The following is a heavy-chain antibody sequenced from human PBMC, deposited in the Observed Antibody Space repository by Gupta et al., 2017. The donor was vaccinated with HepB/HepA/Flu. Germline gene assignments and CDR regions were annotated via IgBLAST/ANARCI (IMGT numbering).Heavy chain of an antibody. CDR2: VFLDDSDN. CDR1: GYSFTTYW. D-gene: IGHD5-24*01. CDR3: ARYNYNYSFIVPAYFDY. Sequence: EVQLVQSGPEVKKPGESLQISCKISGYSFTTYWVGWVRQLPGKGLEWMGIVFLDDSDNRTVKSFQGQVTLSADKSTNTAFLQWSSLQASDTAIYYCARYNYNYSFIVPAYFDYWGQGTLVTVSS. V-gene: IGHV5-51*01. J-gene: IGHJ4*02.